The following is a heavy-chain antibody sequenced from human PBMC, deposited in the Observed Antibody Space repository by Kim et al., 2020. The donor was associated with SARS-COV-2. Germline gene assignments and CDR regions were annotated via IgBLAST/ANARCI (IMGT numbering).Heavy chain of an antibody. Sequence: ASVKVSCKVSGYTLIELSMHWVRQAPGKGLAWMGGFDPEDGETIYAQKFQGRVTMTEDTSTDTAYMDLSSLRSEEKGVYYCATLDSSGYYKEYYVDYWGQGTRVTLSS. CDR2: FDPEDGET. CDR1: GYTLIELS. V-gene: IGHV1-24*01. J-gene: IGHJ4*02. D-gene: IGHD3-22*01. CDR3: ATLDSSGYYKEYYVDY.